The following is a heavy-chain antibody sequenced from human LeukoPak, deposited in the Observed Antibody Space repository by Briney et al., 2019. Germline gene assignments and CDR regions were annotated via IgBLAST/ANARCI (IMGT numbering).Heavy chain of an antibody. D-gene: IGHD3-3*01. Sequence: GGSLRLSCAASGFTFGTFAFSWVRQAPGKGLEWVSSVTGDDSTYYADSVKGRFTISRDTSSNTLYLQMNSLRAEDTALYYCAKGHYDFRDYWGQGTLVTVSS. CDR1: GFTFGTFA. CDR2: VTGDDST. J-gene: IGHJ4*02. V-gene: IGHV3-23*01. CDR3: AKGHYDFRDY.